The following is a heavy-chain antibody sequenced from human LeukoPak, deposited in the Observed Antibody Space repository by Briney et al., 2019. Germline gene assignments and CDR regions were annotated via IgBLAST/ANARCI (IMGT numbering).Heavy chain of an antibody. CDR3: ARDGLAYCGGDCSSFDY. J-gene: IGHJ4*02. V-gene: IGHV1-69*04. CDR1: GGTFSSYA. Sequence: SVKVSCKASGGTFSSYAISWVRQAPGQGLEWMGRIIPILGIANYAQKFQGRVTITADKSTSTAYMELSSLRSEDTAVYYCARDGLAYCGGDCSSFDYWGQGTLVTVSS. D-gene: IGHD2-21*02. CDR2: IIPILGIA.